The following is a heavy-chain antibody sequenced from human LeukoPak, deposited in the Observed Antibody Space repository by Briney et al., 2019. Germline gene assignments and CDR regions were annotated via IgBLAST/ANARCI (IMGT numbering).Heavy chain of an antibody. CDR3: TRAPDWYFDL. V-gene: IGHV3-49*04. CDR2: IRSNAYGGTT. CDR1: EFSVGSNY. J-gene: IGHJ2*01. Sequence: GGSLRLSCAASEFSVGSNYMTWVRQAPGKGLEWVGFIRSNAYGGTTEYAASVKGRFTISRDGSKSIAYLQMNSLKTEDTAVYYCTRAPDWYFDLWGRGTLVTVSS.